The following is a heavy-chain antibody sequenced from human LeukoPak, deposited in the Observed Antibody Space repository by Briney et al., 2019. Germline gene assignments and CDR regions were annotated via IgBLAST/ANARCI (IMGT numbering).Heavy chain of an antibody. CDR1: GFTFSSYG. J-gene: IGHJ4*02. Sequence: GGSLRLSCAASGFTFSSYGMSWVRQAPGKGLEWVSAISGSGGSTYYADSVKGRFTISRDNSKNTLYLQMNSLRAEDTAVYYCAKRIVGSFYFDYWGQGTLVTVSS. CDR2: ISGSGGST. D-gene: IGHD3-10*01. V-gene: IGHV3-23*01. CDR3: AKRIVGSFYFDY.